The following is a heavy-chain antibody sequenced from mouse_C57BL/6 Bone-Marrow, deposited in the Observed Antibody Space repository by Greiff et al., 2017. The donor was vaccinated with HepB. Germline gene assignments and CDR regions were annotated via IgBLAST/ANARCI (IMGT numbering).Heavy chain of an antibody. CDR3: ARERIYYYGSSYKGFAY. D-gene: IGHD1-1*01. J-gene: IGHJ3*01. CDR2: ISDGGSYT. CDR1: GFTFSSYA. Sequence: EVQRVESGGGLVKPGGSLKLSCAASGFTFSSYAMSWVRQTPEKRLEWVATISDGGSYTYYPDNVKGRFTISRDNAKNNLYLQMSQLKSEDTAMYYCARERIYYYGSSYKGFAYWGQGTLVTVSA. V-gene: IGHV5-4*01.